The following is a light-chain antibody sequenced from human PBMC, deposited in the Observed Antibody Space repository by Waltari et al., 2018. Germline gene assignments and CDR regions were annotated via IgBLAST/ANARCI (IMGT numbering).Light chain of an antibody. CDR1: SSNIGSNL. Sequence: QSVLTQPPSASGTPGQRVTISCSGTSSNIGSNLVNWYQHLPGKAPTLLIYRSDQRPSGVPDRFAVSKSGTSASLAISGLQSADEADYYCAAWDDSLNGHWVFGGGTKVTV. J-gene: IGLJ3*02. CDR2: RSD. CDR3: AAWDDSLNGHWV. V-gene: IGLV1-44*01.